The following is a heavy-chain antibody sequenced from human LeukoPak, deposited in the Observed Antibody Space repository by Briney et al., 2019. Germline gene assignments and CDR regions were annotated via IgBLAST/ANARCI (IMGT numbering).Heavy chain of an antibody. CDR3: ARTIAVAGPLDY. CDR2: IYYSGST. CDR1: GGSISSYY. J-gene: IGHJ4*02. V-gene: IGHV4-59*01. Sequence: SETLSLTCTVSGGSISSYYWSWIRQPPGKGLEWIGYIYYSGSTNYNPSLKSRVTISVDTSKNQFSLKLSSVTAADTAVYYCARTIAVAGPLDYWGQGTLVTVSS. D-gene: IGHD6-19*01.